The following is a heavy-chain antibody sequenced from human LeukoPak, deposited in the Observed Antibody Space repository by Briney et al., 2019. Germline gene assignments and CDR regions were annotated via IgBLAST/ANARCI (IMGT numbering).Heavy chain of an antibody. J-gene: IGHJ3*02. V-gene: IGHV4-59*12. Sequence: PSETLSLTCTVSGGSISSYYWSWIRQPPGKGLEWIGYIYYSGSTNYNPSLKSRVTISVDTSKNQFSLKLSSVTAADTAVYYCARATARGGDFWSGYYMSAFDIWGQGTMVTVSS. CDR3: ARATARGGDFWSGYYMSAFDI. CDR1: GGSISSYY. D-gene: IGHD3-3*01. CDR2: IYYSGST.